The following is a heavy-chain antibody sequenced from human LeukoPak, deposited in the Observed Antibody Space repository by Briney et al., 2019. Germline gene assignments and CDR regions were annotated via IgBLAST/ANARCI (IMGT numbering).Heavy chain of an antibody. V-gene: IGHV4-30-2*01. CDR1: GDSISSGGYY. J-gene: IGHJ4*02. CDR2: IYYSGTT. CDR3: ARAKSRGRFGEFDY. D-gene: IGHD3-10*01. Sequence: SQTLSLTCAVSGDSISSGGYYWSCIRQPPGKGLECIGYIYYSGTTYYNPSLKSRVTISVERSKTQFSLKLSSVTAADTAVYYCARAKSRGRFGEFDYWGQGTLVTVSS.